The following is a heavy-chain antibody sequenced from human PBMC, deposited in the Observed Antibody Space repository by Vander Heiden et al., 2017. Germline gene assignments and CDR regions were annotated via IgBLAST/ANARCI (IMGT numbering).Heavy chain of an antibody. CDR3: AKEQYSSGWSSFDY. CDR2: ISWNSGSI. CDR1: GFTFDDYA. V-gene: IGHV3-9*01. D-gene: IGHD6-19*01. Sequence: EVQLVESGGGLVQPGRSLRLSCAASGFTFDDYAMHWVRQAQGKGLEWVSGISWNSGSIGYADSVKGRFTISRDNAKNSLYLQMNSLRAEDTALYYCAKEQYSSGWSSFDYWGQGTLVTVSS. J-gene: IGHJ4*02.